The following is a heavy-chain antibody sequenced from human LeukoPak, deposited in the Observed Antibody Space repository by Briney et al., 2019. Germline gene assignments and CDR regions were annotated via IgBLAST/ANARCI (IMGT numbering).Heavy chain of an antibody. Sequence: PGGSLRLSCAASGFTFSSYDMHWVRQATGKGLEWVSAIGTAGDTYYPGSVKGRFTISRENAKNSLYLQMNSLRAEDTAVYYCAKDPTYYYDSSGYRWGQGTLVTVSS. CDR2: IGTAGDT. CDR3: AKDPTYYYDSSGYR. D-gene: IGHD3-22*01. J-gene: IGHJ4*02. V-gene: IGHV3-13*01. CDR1: GFTFSSYD.